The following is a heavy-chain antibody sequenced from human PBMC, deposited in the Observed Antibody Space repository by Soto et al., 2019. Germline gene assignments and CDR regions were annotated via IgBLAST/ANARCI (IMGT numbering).Heavy chain of an antibody. D-gene: IGHD3-22*01. Sequence: QVQLVESGGGVVQPGGSLRLSCAASGFAFSTSVIPWVRQAPGKGLEWMAHISYNGNKKHYADSVKGRFTVSRDISESTLYLQMNSLRAEDTAVYYCAREQFEDGRGHYDHWGQGTLVSVSS. V-gene: IGHV3-30*03. CDR2: ISYNGNKK. CDR1: GFAFSTSV. J-gene: IGHJ4*02. CDR3: AREQFEDGRGHYDH.